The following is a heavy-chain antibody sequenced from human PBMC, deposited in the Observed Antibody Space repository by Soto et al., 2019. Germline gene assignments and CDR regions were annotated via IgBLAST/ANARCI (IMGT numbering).Heavy chain of an antibody. Sequence: SETLSLTCTVSGGSISSGGYYWSWIRQHPGKGLEGIGYIYYSGSTYYNPSLKIRVTISGDTSKNQFSLKLSSVTAADTAVYYCARSPLKKTGYCSSTSCPSYFGYWGQGTLVTVSS. D-gene: IGHD2-2*01. V-gene: IGHV4-31*03. CDR3: ARSPLKKTGYCSSTSCPSYFGY. CDR1: GGSISSGGYY. J-gene: IGHJ4*02. CDR2: IYYSGST.